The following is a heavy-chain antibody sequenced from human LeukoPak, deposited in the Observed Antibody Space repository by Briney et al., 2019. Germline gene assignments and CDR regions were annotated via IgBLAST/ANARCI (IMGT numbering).Heavy chain of an antibody. CDR1: GYSFTTYW. Sequence: GESLKISCQGSGYSFTTYWIGWVRQMPGKGLEWMGRIDPSDSYTNYSPSFQGHVTISADKSISTAYLQWSSLKASDTAMYYCARRDPQVTTSDMDVWGQGTTVTVSS. CDR3: ARRDPQVTTSDMDV. D-gene: IGHD4-17*01. J-gene: IGHJ6*02. V-gene: IGHV5-10-1*01. CDR2: IDPSDSYT.